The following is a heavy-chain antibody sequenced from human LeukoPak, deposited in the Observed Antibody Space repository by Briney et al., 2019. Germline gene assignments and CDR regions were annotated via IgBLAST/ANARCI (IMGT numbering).Heavy chain of an antibody. D-gene: IGHD6-13*01. CDR1: GFTFYSYA. CDR3: ARCWFSGSWYRSYFDF. Sequence: GGSLRLSCAASGFTFYSYAMSWVRQAPGKGLEWVSGISGRGDNTYNADSVKGRFTISRDNSKSTLYLQMNSLSAEDTAVYYCARCWFSGSWYRSYFDFWGQGTLVTVSS. V-gene: IGHV3-23*01. CDR2: ISGRGDNT. J-gene: IGHJ4*02.